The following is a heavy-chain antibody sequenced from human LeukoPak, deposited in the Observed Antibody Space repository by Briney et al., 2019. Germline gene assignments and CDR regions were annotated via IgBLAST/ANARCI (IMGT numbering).Heavy chain of an antibody. Sequence: PSETLSLTCSVSGGSISSGGYYWGWIRQPPGKGLEWIGSIYHSGSTYYYPSLKSRVTISVDTSKNQFSLKLSSATAADTAVYYCARERGFIKADYYYYMDVWGKGTTVTVSS. J-gene: IGHJ6*03. CDR3: ARERGFIKADYYYYMDV. V-gene: IGHV4-39*07. D-gene: IGHD3-10*01. CDR1: GGSISSGGYY. CDR2: IYHSGST.